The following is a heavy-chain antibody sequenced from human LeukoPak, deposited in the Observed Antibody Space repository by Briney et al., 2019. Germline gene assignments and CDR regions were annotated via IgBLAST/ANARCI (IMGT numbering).Heavy chain of an antibody. CDR3: ASTFPYCSGDDCAL. CDR1: GVAIRNSW. D-gene: IGHD2-15*01. V-gene: IGHV3-7*01. CDR2: IHPDGSVQ. Sequence: GGSLRLSCVASGVAIRNSWMSWVRQAPGKGLEWVANIHPDGSVQNYVDSVKGRFTLSRDNAKNSLYLRINNLRAEDTAVYYCASTFPYCSGDDCALGGQGTLVTVSS. J-gene: IGHJ1*01.